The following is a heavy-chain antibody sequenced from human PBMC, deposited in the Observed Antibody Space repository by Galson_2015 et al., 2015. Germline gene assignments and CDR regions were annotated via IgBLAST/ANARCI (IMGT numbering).Heavy chain of an antibody. J-gene: IGHJ3*02. CDR1: GFTFSSYW. CDR2: IKQDGGEK. CDR3: ARVCITMVRRANDAFDI. D-gene: IGHD3-10*01. Sequence: SLRLSCAASGFTFSSYWMSWVRQAPGKGLEWVANIKQDGGEKYYVDPVKGRFTISRDNAKNSLYLQMNSLRAEDTAVYYCARVCITMVRRANDAFDIWGQGTMVTVSS. V-gene: IGHV3-7*01.